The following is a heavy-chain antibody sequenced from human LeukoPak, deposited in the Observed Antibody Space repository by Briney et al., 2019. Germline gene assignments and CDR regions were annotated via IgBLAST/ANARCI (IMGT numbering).Heavy chain of an antibody. V-gene: IGHV3-15*01. J-gene: IGHJ5*02. D-gene: IGHD2-2*01. CDR3: TTVTGYCSSTSCYP. CDR2: IKSKIDGGTT. Sequence: GGSLRLSCAASGFIFTNYFMSWVSQAPGKGLEWIGRIKSKIDGGTTDYAAPVKGRFTISRDDSENMLYLQMNSLKIEDTAVYFCTTVTGYCSSTSCYPWGQGTLVTVSS. CDR1: GFIFTNYF.